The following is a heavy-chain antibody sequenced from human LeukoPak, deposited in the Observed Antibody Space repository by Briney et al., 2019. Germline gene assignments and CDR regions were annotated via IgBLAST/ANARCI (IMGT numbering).Heavy chain of an antibody. CDR3: AKDFRVSY. V-gene: IGHV3-23*03. J-gene: IGHJ4*02. CDR2: IRSSGSET. CDR1: GFTFSSNA. Sequence: PGGSLRLCCAASGFTFSSNAMAWVRQAPGEGLEWVTVIRSSGSETYYADSVQGRFTISRDDPRDTLCLQRIILRTEDTTVYYWAKDFRVSYWGQGTLVPVSS.